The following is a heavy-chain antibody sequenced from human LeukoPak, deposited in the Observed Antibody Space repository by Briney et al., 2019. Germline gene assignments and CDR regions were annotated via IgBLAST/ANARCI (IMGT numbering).Heavy chain of an antibody. J-gene: IGHJ6*04. Sequence: SETLSLTCAVSGGSISSGGYSWSWIRQPPGKGLEWIEYTYHSGSTYYNPSLKSRVTISVDRSKNQFSLKLSSVTAADTAVYYCARGAYCSSTSCYPYYYYGMDVWGKGTTVTVSS. V-gene: IGHV4-30-2*01. CDR1: GGSISSGGYS. CDR2: TYHSGST. D-gene: IGHD2-2*01. CDR3: ARGAYCSSTSCYPYYYYGMDV.